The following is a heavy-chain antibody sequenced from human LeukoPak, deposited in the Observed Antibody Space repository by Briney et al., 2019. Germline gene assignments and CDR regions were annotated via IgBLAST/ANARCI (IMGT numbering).Heavy chain of an antibody. J-gene: IGHJ4*02. Sequence: GGSLRLSCAASGFTFSSYSMNWVHQAPGKGLEWVSSISSSSSYIYYADSVKGRFTISRDNAKNSLYLQMNSLRAEDTAVYYCARDAAVAGFDYWGQGTLVTVSS. CDR2: ISSSSSYI. CDR1: GFTFSSYS. D-gene: IGHD6-19*01. V-gene: IGHV3-21*01. CDR3: ARDAAVAGFDY.